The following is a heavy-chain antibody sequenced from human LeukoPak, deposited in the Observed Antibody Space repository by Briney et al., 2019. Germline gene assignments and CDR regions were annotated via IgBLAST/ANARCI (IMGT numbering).Heavy chain of an antibody. CDR1: GFTFNTNA. CDR2: VGSSGYTI. D-gene: IGHD2-2*01. V-gene: IGHV3-48*04. CDR3: ARDQRYCSSSSCPWEPFDY. J-gene: IGHJ4*02. Sequence: GGSLRLSCAASGFTFNTNAMSWVRQAPGKGLEWVSYVGSSGYTIHYADSVKGRFTISRDNAKNSLYLQMNSLRAEDTAVYYCARDQRYCSSSSCPWEPFDYWGQGTLVTVSS.